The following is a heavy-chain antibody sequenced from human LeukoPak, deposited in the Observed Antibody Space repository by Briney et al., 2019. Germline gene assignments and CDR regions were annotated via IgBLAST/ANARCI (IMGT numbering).Heavy chain of an antibody. D-gene: IGHD1-26*01. J-gene: IGHJ4*02. CDR1: GYTFTGYY. V-gene: IGHV1-2*02. Sequence: ASVKVSCKASGYTFTGYYLHWVRQAPGQGLEWMGWINPNNGVTNYAQNFQGRVTMTRDTSISTAYMELSSLRSDDTAVFYCAREGGTYAFDYWGQGTPVTVSS. CDR2: INPNNGVT. CDR3: AREGGTYAFDY.